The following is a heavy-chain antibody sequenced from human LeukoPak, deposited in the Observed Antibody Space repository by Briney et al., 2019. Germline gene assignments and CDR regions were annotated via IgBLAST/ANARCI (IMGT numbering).Heavy chain of an antibody. V-gene: IGHV4-59*08. J-gene: IGHJ4*02. CDR2: IYYSGST. D-gene: IGHD5-12*01. CDR3: ARLYNGKRPPDY. CDR1: GGSISSYY. Sequence: SETLSLTCTVSGGSISSYYWSWIRQPPGKGLEWIGYIYYSGSTNYNPSLKSRVTISVDTSKNQFSLKLSSVTAADTAVYYGARLYNGKRPPDYWGQGTLVTVSS.